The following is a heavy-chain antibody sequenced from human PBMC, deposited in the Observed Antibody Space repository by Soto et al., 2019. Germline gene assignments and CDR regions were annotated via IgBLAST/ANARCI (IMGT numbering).Heavy chain of an antibody. CDR3: AREFEAAVDYYYYGRDV. D-gene: IGHD6-13*01. J-gene: IGHJ6*02. Sequence: QVQLVESGGGVVQTGRSLRLSCADSGFTVSSYAMHWVRQAPGKGLVRVAVISYDGSKKYYADSVKGRFTISRDNSKHTLYLQMNSLRAEDTAVYYCAREFEAAVDYYYYGRDVWGQGPTVTVSS. CDR2: ISYDGSKK. CDR1: GFTVSSYA. V-gene: IGHV3-30-3*01.